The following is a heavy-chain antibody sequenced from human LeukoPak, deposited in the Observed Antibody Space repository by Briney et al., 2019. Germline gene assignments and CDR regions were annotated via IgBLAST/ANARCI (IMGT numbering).Heavy chain of an antibody. Sequence: PGGSLRLSCAASGFTFSSYAMHWVRQAPGKGLEWVAVISYDGSNKYYADSVKGRFTISRDNSKNTLYLQMNSLRAEDTAVYYCARAVDTAMVTGGYYYYYYMDVWGKGTTVTVSS. CDR3: ARAVDTAMVTGGYYYYYYMDV. CDR2: ISYDGSNK. CDR1: GFTFSSYA. V-gene: IGHV3-30*04. J-gene: IGHJ6*03. D-gene: IGHD5-18*01.